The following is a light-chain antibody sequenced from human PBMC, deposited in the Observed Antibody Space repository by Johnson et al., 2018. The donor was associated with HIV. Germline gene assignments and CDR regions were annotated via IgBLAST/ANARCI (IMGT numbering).Light chain of an antibody. J-gene: IGLJ1*01. CDR1: SSNIGNNY. V-gene: IGLV1-51*01. CDR2: DNN. CDR3: GKWDSSLMASYV. Sequence: QSVLTQPPSVSAAPGQKVTISCSGSSSNIGNNYVSWYQQLPGTAPKLLIYDNNKRPSGIPDRFSGSKSGKSATLGITGIQTGDEAVYYCGKWDSSLMASYVFGTGTKVTVL.